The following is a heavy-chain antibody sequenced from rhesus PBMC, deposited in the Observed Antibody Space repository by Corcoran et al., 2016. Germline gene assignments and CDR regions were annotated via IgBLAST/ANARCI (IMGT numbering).Heavy chain of an antibody. CDR3: ARDVRIYSNYDAFDS. CDR1: GYSISSGYA. Sequence: QVQLQESGPGLVKPSETLSLTCAVSGYSISSGYAWSWFRQSPGKGLEGIGHVGGVGGSTNYSPSLKSRVTISKDTSKNHFSLNLSSVTAADTAVYYCARDVRIYSNYDAFDSWGQGLRVTVSS. D-gene: IGHD4-23*01. J-gene: IGHJ3*01. CDR2: VGGVGGST. V-gene: IGHV4-127*01.